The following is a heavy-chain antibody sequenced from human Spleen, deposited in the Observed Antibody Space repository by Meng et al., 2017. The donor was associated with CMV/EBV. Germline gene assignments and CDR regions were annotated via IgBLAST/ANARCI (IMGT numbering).Heavy chain of an antibody. CDR1: GFTVSSNY. CDR2: IYSGGST. CDR3: ARGGGNSPSSRYFDY. J-gene: IGHJ4*02. V-gene: IGHV3-53*01. Sequence: GGSLRLSCAASGFTVSSNYMSWVRQAPGKGLEWVSVIYSGGSTYYADSVKDRFTISRDNSKNTLYLQMNSLRAEDTAVYYCARGGGNSPSSRYFDYWGQGTLVTVSS. D-gene: IGHD4-23*01.